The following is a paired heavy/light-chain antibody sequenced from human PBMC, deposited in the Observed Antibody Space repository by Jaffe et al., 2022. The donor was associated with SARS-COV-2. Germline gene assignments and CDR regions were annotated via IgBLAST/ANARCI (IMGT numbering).Light chain of an antibody. CDR1: SGDVGGYDF. CDR2: DVT. V-gene: IGLV2-14*01. Sequence: QSAPTQPASVSGSPGQSITISCTGTSGDVGGYDFVSWYQQHPGKAPKLMIFDVTYRPSGVSDRFSGSKSGNTASLTISGLQAEDEADYYCSSYTSRSTLVLGTGTKVTVL. CDR3: SSYTSRSTLV. J-gene: IGLJ1*01.
Heavy chain of an antibody. CDR2: IYSGGVI. V-gene: IGHV3-53*01. D-gene: IGHD3-10*01. CDR3: ARGGLGSYYAFDS. CDR1: GFSVYRNY. J-gene: IGHJ4*02. Sequence: EVQLVESGGGLIQPGGSLRLSCAASGFSVYRNYMSWVRQAPGRGLEWVSVIYSGGVIHYSDSVEGRFTISRDDSKNTVHLQMNSLRVEDTAVYFCARGGLGSYYAFDSWGQGALVTVSS.